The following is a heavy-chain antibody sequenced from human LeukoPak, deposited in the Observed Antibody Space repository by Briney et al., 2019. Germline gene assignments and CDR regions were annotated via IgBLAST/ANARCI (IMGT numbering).Heavy chain of an antibody. CDR2: FYYSGSN. Sequence: SETLSLTCTVSVGSISSSSYYWGWIRLPRGEGLEWIGCFYYSGSNYYNPSLKSRVTISVYTSKTQFSLKLSSVTAGDTAVYFCASVGSGYYWGKYFFDGWGQGTLVSVS. V-gene: IGHV4-39*01. D-gene: IGHD3-22*01. J-gene: IGHJ4*02. CDR3: ASVGSGYYWGKYFFDG. CDR1: VGSISSSSYY.